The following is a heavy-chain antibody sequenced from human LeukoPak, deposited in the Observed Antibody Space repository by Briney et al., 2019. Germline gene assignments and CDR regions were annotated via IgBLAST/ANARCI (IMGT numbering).Heavy chain of an antibody. CDR1: GFTFSSYS. CDR3: ARDPRVGAFDY. J-gene: IGHJ4*02. Sequence: GGSLRLSCAASGFTFSSYSMNWVRQAPGKGLEWVSYISSRSSTIYYADSVRGRFTISRDNAKNSLYLQMNSLRAEDTAVYYCARDPRVGAFDYWGQGTQVTVSS. D-gene: IGHD1-26*01. CDR2: ISSRSSTI. V-gene: IGHV3-48*04.